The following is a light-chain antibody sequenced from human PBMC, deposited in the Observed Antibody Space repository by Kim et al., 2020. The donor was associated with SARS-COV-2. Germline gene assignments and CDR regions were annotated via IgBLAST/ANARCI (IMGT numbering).Light chain of an antibody. CDR2: ADN. Sequence: LPAKYKREYRQRPGTDPATVIYADNQRPSGVPDRFSGSIDSSSNSASLTVSGLKTEDEADYYCQSCDSSTVVFGGGTQLTVL. CDR1: LPAKY. V-gene: IGLV6-57*02. CDR3: QSCDSSTVV. J-gene: IGLJ2*01.